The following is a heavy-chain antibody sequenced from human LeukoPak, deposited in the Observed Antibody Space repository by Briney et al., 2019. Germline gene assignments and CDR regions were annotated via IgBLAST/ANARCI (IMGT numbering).Heavy chain of an antibody. Sequence: ASVKVPCKASGYTFTSYGISWVRQAPGQGLEWMGWISAYNGNTNYAQKLQGRVTMTTDTSTSTAYMELRSLRSDDTAVYYCARRYCSSTSCYHHFDYWGQGTLVTVSS. CDR3: ARRYCSSTSCYHHFDY. D-gene: IGHD2-2*01. CDR2: ISAYNGNT. V-gene: IGHV1-18*01. CDR1: GYTFTSYG. J-gene: IGHJ4*02.